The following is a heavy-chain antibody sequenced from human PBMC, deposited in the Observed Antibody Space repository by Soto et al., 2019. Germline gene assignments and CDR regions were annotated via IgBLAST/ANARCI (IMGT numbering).Heavy chain of an antibody. Sequence: QVQLVQSGAEVKKPESSVKVSCKASGGTFSSYTISWVRQAPGQGLEWMGGIIPIFGAVKYAQKFQDRLTDTADESTSTGYVELISLRPEDTAVYYCAQDAIGNSLAFWGQGALVIVSS. V-gene: IGHV1-69*01. CDR2: IIPIFGAV. CDR1: GGTFSSYT. CDR3: AQDAIGNSLAF. J-gene: IGHJ4*02. D-gene: IGHD1-7*01.